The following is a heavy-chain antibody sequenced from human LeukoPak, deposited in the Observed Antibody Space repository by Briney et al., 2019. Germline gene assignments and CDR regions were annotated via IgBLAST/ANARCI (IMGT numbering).Heavy chain of an antibody. D-gene: IGHD1-26*01. V-gene: IGHV4-59*08. Sequence: PSETLSLTCTVSGGSISGHYWTWIRQPPGEGLEWIEDSYYSGTTNYNPSLKSRVTISVDTSKNQFSLKLSSVTAADTAVYYCARQPPRSIVGTAFDYWGQGTLVTVSS. CDR2: SYYSGTT. CDR1: GGSISGHY. J-gene: IGHJ4*02. CDR3: ARQPPRSIVGTAFDY.